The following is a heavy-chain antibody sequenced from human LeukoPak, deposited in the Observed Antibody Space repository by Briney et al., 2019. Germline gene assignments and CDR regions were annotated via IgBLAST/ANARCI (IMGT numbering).Heavy chain of an antibody. J-gene: IGHJ3*02. CDR2: IKSEGSIT. CDR1: GFTFSSYW. CDR3: GRVGARLGAVDI. Sequence: GGALRLSCAASGFTFSSYWMRWVRQAPGKGLGWVSRIKSEGSITNYARSVKGRFPISRDNAKNTLYVQMNGLRAEDTAVYYCGRVGARLGAVDIWGQGTMVTVSS. V-gene: IGHV3-74*01. D-gene: IGHD6-25*01.